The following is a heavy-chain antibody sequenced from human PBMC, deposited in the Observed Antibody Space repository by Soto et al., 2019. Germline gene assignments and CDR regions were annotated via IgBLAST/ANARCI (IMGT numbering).Heavy chain of an antibody. CDR2: ISYDGSNK. CDR3: AKVHDSSGPQFDP. CDR1: GFTFSSYG. J-gene: IGHJ5*02. V-gene: IGHV3-30*18. Sequence: ESGGGVVQPGRSLRLSCAASGFTFSSYGMHWVRQAPGKGLEWVAVISYDGSNKYYADSVKGRFTISRDNSKNTLYLQMNSLRAEDTAVYYCAKVHDSSGPQFDPWGQGTLVTVSS. D-gene: IGHD3-22*01.